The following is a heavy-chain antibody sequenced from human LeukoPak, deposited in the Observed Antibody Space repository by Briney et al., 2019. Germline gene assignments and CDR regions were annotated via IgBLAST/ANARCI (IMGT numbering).Heavy chain of an antibody. CDR1: GVSISSGGYY. Sequence: SETLSLTCTVSGVSISSGGYYWSWIRQHPGKGLEWIGYIYYSGSTYCNPSLKSRVTISVDTSKNQFSLKLSSVTAADTAVYYCARDLGDSAEYFQHWGQGTLVTVSS. J-gene: IGHJ1*01. CDR2: IYYSGST. D-gene: IGHD2-21*02. CDR3: ARDLGDSAEYFQH. V-gene: IGHV4-31*03.